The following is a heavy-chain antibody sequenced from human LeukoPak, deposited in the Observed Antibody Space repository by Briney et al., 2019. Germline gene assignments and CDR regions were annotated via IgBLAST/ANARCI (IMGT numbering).Heavy chain of an antibody. D-gene: IGHD5-24*01. CDR3: AKRRDGYNSGAFDI. CDR1: GFTFDDYA. V-gene: IGHV3-23*01. J-gene: IGHJ3*02. CDR2: IINSGVST. Sequence: GGSLRLSCAASGFTFDDYAMSWVRQAPGKGLEWVSEIINSGVSTYLADSVQGRFTISRDDSVNTLYLQMSRLRAEDTAVYFCAKRRDGYNSGAFDIWGQGTMVTVSS.